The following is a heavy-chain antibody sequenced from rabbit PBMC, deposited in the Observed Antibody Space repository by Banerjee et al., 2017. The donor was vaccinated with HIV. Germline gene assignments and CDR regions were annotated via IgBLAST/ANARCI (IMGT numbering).Heavy chain of an antibody. D-gene: IGHD4-1*01. Sequence: QEQLEESGGDLVKPGASLTLTCTASGFSFSSGYDMSWVRQAPGKGLEWIGYIYRSGSTYYASWAKGRFTISKTSSTTMTLQMTSLTAADTATYFCARDLAGVIGWNFHLWGQGTLVTVS. V-gene: IGHV1S45*01. CDR2: IYRSGST. J-gene: IGHJ4*01. CDR3: ARDLAGVIGWNFHL. CDR1: GFSFSSGYD.